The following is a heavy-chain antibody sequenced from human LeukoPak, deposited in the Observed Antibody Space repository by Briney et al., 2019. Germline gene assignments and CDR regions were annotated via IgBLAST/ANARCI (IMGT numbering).Heavy chain of an antibody. J-gene: IGHJ4*02. CDR3: ARDRSAYDPYLDY. D-gene: IGHD5-12*01. CDR2: IYYSGST. V-gene: IGHV4-59*01. Sequence: SETLSLTCTVSGGSISSYYWSWIRQPPGKGLEWIGYIYYSGSTNYNPSLKSRVSISVDTSKNQFSLRLNSVTAADTAVYYCARDRSAYDPYLDYWGQGTLVTVSS. CDR1: GGSISSYY.